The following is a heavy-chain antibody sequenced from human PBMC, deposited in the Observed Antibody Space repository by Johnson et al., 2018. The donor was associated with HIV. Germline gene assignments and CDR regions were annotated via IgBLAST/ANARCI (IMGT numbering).Heavy chain of an antibody. CDR1: GFTFSNAW. J-gene: IGHJ3*02. V-gene: IGHV3-15*01. D-gene: IGHD6-19*01. Sequence: VQLVESGGGLVKPGGSLRLSCAASGFTFSNAWMSWVRQAPGKGLEWVGRIKRKTDGGTTDYGAPVKGRVTISRDDSKNTLYLQMKSLKTEDTAMYYCVRDRGSGWDDAFDIWGQGTMVTVSS. CDR3: VRDRGSGWDDAFDI. CDR2: IKRKTDGGTT.